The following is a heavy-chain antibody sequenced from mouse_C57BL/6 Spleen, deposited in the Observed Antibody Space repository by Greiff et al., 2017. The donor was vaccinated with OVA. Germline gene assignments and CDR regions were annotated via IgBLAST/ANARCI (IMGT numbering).Heavy chain of an antibody. CDR1: GFTFSSYG. J-gene: IGHJ3*01. D-gene: IGHD2-10*02. V-gene: IGHV5-6*01. CDR3: SRETSTWLAY. Sequence: EVHLVESGGDLVKPGGSLKLSCAASGFTFSSYGMSWVRQTPDKRLEWVATISSGGSYTYYPDSVKGRCTISSDNAKNTLYLQMSSLKSEDTAMYYCSRETSTWLAYWGQGTLVTVSA. CDR2: ISSGGSYT.